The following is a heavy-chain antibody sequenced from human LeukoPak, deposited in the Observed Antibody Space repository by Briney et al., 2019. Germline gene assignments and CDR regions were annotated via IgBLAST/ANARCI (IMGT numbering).Heavy chain of an antibody. J-gene: IGHJ3*02. CDR2: IYHSGST. V-gene: IGHV4-30-2*01. D-gene: IGHD3-3*01. Sequence: SQTLSLTCTVSGGSISSGGYYWSWIRQPPGKGLEWIGYIYHSGSTYYNPSLKSRVTISVDRSKNQFSLKLSSVTAADTAVYYCARGLTYYDFWSGYSGNPNDAFDIWGQGTMVTVSS. CDR3: ARGLTYYDFWSGYSGNPNDAFDI. CDR1: GGSISSGGYY.